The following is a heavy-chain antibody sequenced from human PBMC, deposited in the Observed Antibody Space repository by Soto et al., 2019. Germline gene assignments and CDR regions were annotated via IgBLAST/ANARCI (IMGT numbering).Heavy chain of an antibody. CDR1: GYRYTSYG. CDR2: ISGYKGNR. J-gene: IGHJ6*02. V-gene: IGHV1-18*01. CDR3: ARSSIFGAEESPKYYYGLDV. D-gene: IGHD3-10*01. Sequence: QVQLVQSGAEVEKPGASVKVSCEASGYRYTSYGISRVRQAPEQGVEWLAWISGYKGNRKYAQKFQGRGTMTKDTSMCTVYMEVTSLIPDDTAVYYCARSSIFGAEESPKYYYGLDVWGQGTQVTVSS.